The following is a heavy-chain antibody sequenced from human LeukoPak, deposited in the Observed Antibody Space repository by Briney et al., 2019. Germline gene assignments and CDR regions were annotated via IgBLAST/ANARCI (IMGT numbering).Heavy chain of an antibody. V-gene: IGHV3-7*01. D-gene: IGHD2-8*01. CDR1: EFTLSSYW. Sequence: GGSLRLSCAASEFTLSSYWMAWVRQAPGKGLAWVANIKQDGSEKYYVDSVKGRFTISRDNARNSLYLQMNSLRAGDTAIFYCARVNPLMAPGAFDIWGQGTMVAVSS. CDR2: IKQDGSEK. J-gene: IGHJ3*02. CDR3: ARVNPLMAPGAFDI.